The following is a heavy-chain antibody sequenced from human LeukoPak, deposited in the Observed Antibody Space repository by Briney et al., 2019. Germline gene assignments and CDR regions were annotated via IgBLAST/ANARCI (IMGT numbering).Heavy chain of an antibody. CDR2: IYYSGST. CDR3: ARIRGYSGYDHFDY. J-gene: IGHJ4*02. V-gene: IGHV4-39*01. D-gene: IGHD5-12*01. Sequence: SETLSLTCTVSGGSISSSSYYWGWIRQPPGKGLEWIGSIYYSGSTYYNPSLKSRVTISVDTSKNQFSLKLSSVTAADTAVCYCARIRGYSGYDHFDYWGQGTLVTVSS. CDR1: GGSISSSSYY.